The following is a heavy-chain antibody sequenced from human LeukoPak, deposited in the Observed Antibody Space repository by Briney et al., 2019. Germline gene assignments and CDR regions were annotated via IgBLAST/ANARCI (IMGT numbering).Heavy chain of an antibody. D-gene: IGHD2-15*01. CDR1: GFTFSKYG. J-gene: IGHJ4*02. CDR2: IWYDGGFK. CDR3: ARAEALLPYLY. V-gene: IGHV3-33*01. Sequence: PGGSLRLSCAASGFTFSKYGIHWVRQAPGKGLEWVAVIWYDGGFKDYAGSVKGRFTVSRDNAKNSLFLQMNSLRDEDTAVYYCARAEALLPYLYWGQGTLVTVSS.